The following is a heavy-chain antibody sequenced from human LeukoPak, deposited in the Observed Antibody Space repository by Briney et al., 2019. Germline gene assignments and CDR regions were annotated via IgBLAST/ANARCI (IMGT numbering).Heavy chain of an antibody. CDR3: AKDNWGFYYYYYYMDV. CDR1: GFTFSSYA. D-gene: IGHD7-27*01. J-gene: IGHJ6*03. CDR2: ISGSGGST. Sequence: GGSLRLSCAASGFTFSSYAMSWDRQAPGKGLEWVSAISGSGGSTYYADSVKGRFTISRDNSKNTLYLQMNSLRAEDTAVYYCAKDNWGFYYYYYYMDVWGKGTTVTVSS. V-gene: IGHV3-23*01.